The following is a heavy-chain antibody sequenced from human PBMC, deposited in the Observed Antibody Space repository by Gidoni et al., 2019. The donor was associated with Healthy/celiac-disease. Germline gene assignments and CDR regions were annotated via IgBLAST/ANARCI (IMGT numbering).Heavy chain of an antibody. J-gene: IGHJ4*02. V-gene: IGHV4-59*01. CDR1: GGSISSYY. CDR3: ARVPRVAAAGIDY. Sequence: QVQLQESGPGLVKPSETLSLTCTVSGGSISSYYWSWIRQPPGKGLEWIGYIYYSGSTNYNPSLKSRVTISVDTSKNQFSLKLSSVTAVDTAVYYCARVPRVAAAGIDYWGQGTLVTVSS. CDR2: IYYSGST. D-gene: IGHD6-13*01.